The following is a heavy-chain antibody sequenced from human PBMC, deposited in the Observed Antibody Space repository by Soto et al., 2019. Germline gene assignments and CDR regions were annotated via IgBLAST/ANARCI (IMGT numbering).Heavy chain of an antibody. CDR1: GYTFTSYD. CDR2: MNPNSGNT. J-gene: IGHJ4*02. D-gene: IGHD3-10*01. Sequence: ASVKVSCKASGYTFTSYDINWVRQATGQGLEWMGWMNPNSGNTGYAQKFQGRVTMTGNTSISTAYMELSSLRSEDTAVYYCARVARGSSTMVRELFDYSGQGTLVTVSS. V-gene: IGHV1-8*01. CDR3: ARVARGSSTMVRELFDY.